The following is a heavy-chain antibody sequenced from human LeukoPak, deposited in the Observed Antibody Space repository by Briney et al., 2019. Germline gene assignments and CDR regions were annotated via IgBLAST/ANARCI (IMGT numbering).Heavy chain of an antibody. Sequence: GGSLRLSCTASGFTFSTHAMTWVRQFPGKVLEWVSVISGSGGSTYYADSVKGRFTISRDNSKNTLYLQMNSLRAEDTAVYYCAKGADFWSGYSDYWGQGTLVTVSS. J-gene: IGHJ4*02. CDR2: ISGSGGST. CDR1: GFTFSTHA. V-gene: IGHV3-23*01. D-gene: IGHD3-3*01. CDR3: AKGADFWSGYSDY.